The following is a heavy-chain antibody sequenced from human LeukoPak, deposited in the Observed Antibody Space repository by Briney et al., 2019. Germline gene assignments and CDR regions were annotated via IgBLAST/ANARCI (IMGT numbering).Heavy chain of an antibody. J-gene: IGHJ5*02. D-gene: IGHD2-21*02. CDR2: IYNSGST. CDR3: ATCGGDCYGEYSWFDP. CDR1: GGSISSYY. V-gene: IGHV4-59*12. Sequence: SETLSLTCTVSGGSISSYYWSWIRQPPGKGLEWIGYIYNSGSTNYNPSLKSRVTISVDTSKNQFSLKVSSVTAADTAVYYCATCGGDCYGEYSWFDPWGQGTLVTVSS.